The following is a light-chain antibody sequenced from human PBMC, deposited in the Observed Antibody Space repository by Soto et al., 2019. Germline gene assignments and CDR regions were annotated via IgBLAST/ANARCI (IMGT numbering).Light chain of an antibody. CDR3: QHSNSYSEA. CDR1: QTISSW. V-gene: IGKV1-5*03. J-gene: IGKJ1*01. CDR2: KAS. Sequence: DIQMTQSPSTLSGSVGDRVTITCRASQTISSWLAWYQQKPGKAPKLLIYKASTLKSGVPSRFSGSGSGTEFTLTISSLPPYDFATYDCQHSNSYSEAFGQGTKVELK.